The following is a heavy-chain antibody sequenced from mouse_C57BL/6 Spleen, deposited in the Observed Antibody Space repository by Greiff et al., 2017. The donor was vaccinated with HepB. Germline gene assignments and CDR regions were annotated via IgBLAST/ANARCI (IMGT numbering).Heavy chain of an antibody. V-gene: IGHV2-9-1*01. CDR1: GFSLTSYA. D-gene: IGHD2-10*02. CDR2: IWTGGGT. J-gene: IGHJ4*01. CDR3: ARAYGNFYAMDY. Sequence: VNVVESGPGLVAPSQRLSITCTVSGFSLTSYAISWVRQPPGKGLEWLGVIWTGGGTNYNSALKSRLSISKDNSKSHVFLKMNSLQTDDTARYCCARAYGNFYAMDYWGQGTSVTVSS.